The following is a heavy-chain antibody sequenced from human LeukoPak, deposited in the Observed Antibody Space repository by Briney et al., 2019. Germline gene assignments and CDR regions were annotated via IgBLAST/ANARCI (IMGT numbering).Heavy chain of an antibody. J-gene: IGHJ4*02. CDR3: TRVRSWGYFDS. D-gene: IGHD3-10*01. CDR2: IRSKGFGGAA. Sequence: LSLTCTVSGGSINNYYWSWVRQAPGKGLEWVGFIRSKGFGGAADHAAPVEGRFTISRDDSKSIAYLQMNSLETEDTAVYYCTRVRSWGYFDSWGQGSLVTVSS. CDR1: GGSINNYY. V-gene: IGHV3-49*04.